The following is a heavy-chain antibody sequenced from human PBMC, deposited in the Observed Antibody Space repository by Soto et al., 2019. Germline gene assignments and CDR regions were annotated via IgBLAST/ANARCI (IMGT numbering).Heavy chain of an antibody. CDR2: VYYSGSS. Sequence: QVQLQESGPGLVKPSETLSLTCTVSGDSISGGASFWSWIRQPPGKGLEWIANVYYSGSSYYNPSLKCRLTISVDTTKNQLSLQLKSMTAADTAVYYCAKLSCTSSTCYFPGWFDPWGQGTLVTVSS. D-gene: IGHD2-2*01. J-gene: IGHJ5*02. CDR1: GDSISGGASF. V-gene: IGHV4-31*03. CDR3: AKLSCTSSTCYFPGWFDP.